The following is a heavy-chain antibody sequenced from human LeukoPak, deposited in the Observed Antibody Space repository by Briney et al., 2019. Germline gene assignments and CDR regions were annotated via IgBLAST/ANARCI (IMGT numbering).Heavy chain of an antibody. D-gene: IGHD4-17*01. Sequence: GGSLRLSCAASGFTFSSYAMSWVRQAPGKGLEWVANIKQDGSEKYYVDSVKGRFTISRDNAKNSLYLQMNSLRAEDTAVYYCARENYGDYGGYFDYWGQGTLVTVSS. CDR3: ARENYGDYGGYFDY. J-gene: IGHJ4*02. CDR1: GFTFSSYA. V-gene: IGHV3-7*01. CDR2: IKQDGSEK.